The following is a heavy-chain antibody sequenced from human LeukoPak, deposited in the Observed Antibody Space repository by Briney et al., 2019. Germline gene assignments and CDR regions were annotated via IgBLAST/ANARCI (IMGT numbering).Heavy chain of an antibody. CDR3: ARGVYSSSYYFDS. D-gene: IGHD6-6*01. V-gene: IGHV1-18*01. CDR2: TSAYNDDT. CDR1: GYTFSSYG. Sequence: ASVKVSCKASGYTFSSYGISWVRQAPGQGPPSLGWTSAYNDDTAYARKFQGRVTMTTDTSTSTAYMEVRSLTSDDTAVYYCARGVYSSSYYFDSWGQGTLVTVSS. J-gene: IGHJ4*02.